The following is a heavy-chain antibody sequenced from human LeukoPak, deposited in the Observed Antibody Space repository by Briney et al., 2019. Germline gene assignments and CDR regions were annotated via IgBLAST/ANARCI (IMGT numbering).Heavy chain of an antibody. V-gene: IGHV5-51*01. CDR3: ARYSNLISGAGWIDY. CDR2: IYPGDSNS. CDR1: GYGFTSYW. Sequence: KCGESLKISCRGSGYGFTSYWIVWVRQMPGKGLEWMGVIYPGDSNSRYSPSFQGQVTISADRSISTAYLQWSSLKASDTAMYYCARYSNLISGAGWIDYWGQGTLVTVSS. J-gene: IGHJ4*02. D-gene: IGHD6-13*01.